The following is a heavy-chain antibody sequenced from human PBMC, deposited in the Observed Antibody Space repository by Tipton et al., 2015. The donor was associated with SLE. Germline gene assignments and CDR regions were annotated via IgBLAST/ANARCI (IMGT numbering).Heavy chain of an antibody. CDR1: GFTFTNYW. D-gene: IGHD1-1*01. Sequence: SLRLSCAASGFTFTNYWMTWVRQAPGKGLVWVSRINTDGSSTNYAASVKGRFTISRDNAEKTLYLQMSSLSAEDTAVYYCARGVYNLCGMDVWGLGTGVTVSS. V-gene: IGHV3-74*01. CDR2: INTDGSST. CDR3: ARGVYNLCGMDV. J-gene: IGHJ6*02.